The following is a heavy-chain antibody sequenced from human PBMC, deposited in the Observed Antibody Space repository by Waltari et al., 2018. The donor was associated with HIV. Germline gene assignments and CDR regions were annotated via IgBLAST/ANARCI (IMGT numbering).Heavy chain of an antibody. J-gene: IGHJ3*02. D-gene: IGHD2-15*01. Sequence: QLQLQESGPGLVKPSETLSLTCTVSGGSISSSSYYWGWIRQPPGKGLEWIGSIYYSGSTYYNPSLKSRVTISVDTSKNQFSLKLSSVTAADTAVYYCARRYCSGGSCYSPKGDAFDIWGQGTMVTVSS. CDR2: IYYSGST. CDR1: GGSISSSSYY. CDR3: ARRYCSGGSCYSPKGDAFDI. V-gene: IGHV4-39*07.